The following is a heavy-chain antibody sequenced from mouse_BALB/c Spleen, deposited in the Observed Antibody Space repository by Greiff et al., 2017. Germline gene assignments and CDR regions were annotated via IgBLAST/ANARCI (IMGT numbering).Heavy chain of an antibody. CDR3: ARDGGGNYDAMDY. Sequence: LEESGAELMKPGASVKISCKATGYTFSSYWIEWVKQRPGHGLEWIGEILPGSGSTNYNEKFKGKATFTADTSSNTAYMQLSSLTSEDSAVYYCARDGGGNYDAMDYWGQGTSVTVSS. J-gene: IGHJ4*01. CDR2: ILPGSGST. V-gene: IGHV1-9*01. CDR1: GYTFSSYW. D-gene: IGHD1-1*02.